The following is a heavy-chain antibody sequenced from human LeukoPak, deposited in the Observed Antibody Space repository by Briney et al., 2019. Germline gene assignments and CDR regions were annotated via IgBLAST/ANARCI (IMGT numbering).Heavy chain of an antibody. Sequence: GGSLRLSCAASGFTFSSYAMSWVRQAPGKGLEWVSAISGSGGSTYYADSVKGRFTISRDNSKNTLYVQMNSLRAEDTAVYYCAKFMVRAQGPYYYYYYGMDVWGQGTAVTVSS. J-gene: IGHJ6*02. V-gene: IGHV3-23*01. CDR3: AKFMVRAQGPYYYYYYGMDV. CDR1: GFTFSSYA. D-gene: IGHD3-10*01. CDR2: ISGSGGST.